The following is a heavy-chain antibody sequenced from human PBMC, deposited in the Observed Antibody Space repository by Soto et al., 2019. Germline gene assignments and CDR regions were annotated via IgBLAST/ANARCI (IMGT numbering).Heavy chain of an antibody. Sequence: QVQLVQSGAEVKKPGSSVKVSCKASGGTFSSYAISWVRQAPGQGLEWMGGIIPIFGTANYAQKFQGRVTITADESTSTVYMELISLRSEDTAVYYCASSRDIVVVPAHDAFDIWGQGTMVTVSS. V-gene: IGHV1-69*01. J-gene: IGHJ3*02. D-gene: IGHD2-2*01. CDR3: ASSRDIVVVPAHDAFDI. CDR1: GGTFSSYA. CDR2: IIPIFGTA.